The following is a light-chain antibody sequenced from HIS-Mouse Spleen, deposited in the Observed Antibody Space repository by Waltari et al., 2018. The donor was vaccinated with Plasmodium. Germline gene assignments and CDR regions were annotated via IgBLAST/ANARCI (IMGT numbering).Light chain of an antibody. CDR2: DVS. CDR1: SSDVGCYNY. J-gene: IGLJ2*01. CDR3: CSYAGSYTWV. Sequence: QSALTQPRSVSGSPGQSVTISCTGTSSDVGCYNYVSWYQQHPDKAPKLMIYDVSKRPSGVPDRFSGSKSGNTASLTISGLQAEDEADYYCCSYAGSYTWVFGGGTKLTVL. V-gene: IGLV2-11*01.